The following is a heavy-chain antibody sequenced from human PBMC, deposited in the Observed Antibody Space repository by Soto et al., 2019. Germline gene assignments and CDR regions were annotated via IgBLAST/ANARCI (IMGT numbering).Heavy chain of an antibody. J-gene: IGHJ3*02. V-gene: IGHV3-9*01. CDR1: GFTFDDYA. Sequence: ESGGGLVQPGRSLRLSCAASGFTFDDYAMHWVRQFPGKGPEWGSGISWNSGSRGYAESVMGRFTISRDNAKNSLYLQMNSLIAEDTALYYCATREGGLEILKTKVTSFSGPFHIWGQGTMVTVSS. CDR2: ISWNSGSR. D-gene: IGHD2-21*02. CDR3: ATREGGLEILKTKVTSFSGPFHI.